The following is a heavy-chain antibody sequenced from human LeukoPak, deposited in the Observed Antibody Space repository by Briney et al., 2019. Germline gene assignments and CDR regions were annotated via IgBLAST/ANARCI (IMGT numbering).Heavy chain of an antibody. Sequence: SETLSLTCTVSGGSISSYYWGWIRLPPGKGLEWIGSIYHSGSTYYNPSLKSRVTISVDTSKNQFSLKLTSVTAADTAVYYCARGCAGYYDSSGYYSFCGFDYWGQGTLVTVSS. V-gene: IGHV4-38-2*02. D-gene: IGHD3-22*01. CDR1: GGSISSYY. CDR2: IYHSGST. CDR3: ARGCAGYYDSSGYYSFCGFDY. J-gene: IGHJ4*02.